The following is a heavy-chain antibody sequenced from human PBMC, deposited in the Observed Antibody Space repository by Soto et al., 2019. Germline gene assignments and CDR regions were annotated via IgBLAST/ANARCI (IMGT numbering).Heavy chain of an antibody. J-gene: IGHJ4*02. CDR3: AKDGDGYNY. CDR2: IYSSGST. V-gene: IGHV4-61*01. Sequence: SGTLALTCTVSGGSVSSGSYYWGWIRQPPGKGLEWIGYIYSSGSTSYNPSLKSRVTISVDTSKNQFSLKLSSVTAADTAVYYCAKDGDGYNYWGQGTLVTVSS. D-gene: IGHD5-12*01. CDR1: GGSVSSGSYY.